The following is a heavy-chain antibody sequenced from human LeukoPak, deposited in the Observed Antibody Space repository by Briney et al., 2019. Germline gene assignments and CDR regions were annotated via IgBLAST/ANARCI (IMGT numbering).Heavy chain of an antibody. V-gene: IGHV3-66*01. CDR1: GFTVSSNY. J-gene: IGHJ6*02. CDR3: ARDVCGGDCYGSFYYYYGMDV. CDR2: IYSGGST. D-gene: IGHD2-21*02. Sequence: GGSLRLSCAASGFTVSSNYMSWVRQAPGKGLEWVSVIYSGGSTYYADSVKGRFTISRDNSKNTLYLQMNSLRAEDTAVYYCARDVCGGDCYGSFYYYYGMDVWGQGTTVTVSS.